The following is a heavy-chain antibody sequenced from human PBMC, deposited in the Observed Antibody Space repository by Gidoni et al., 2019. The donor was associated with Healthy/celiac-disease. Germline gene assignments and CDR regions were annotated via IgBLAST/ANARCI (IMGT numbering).Heavy chain of an antibody. J-gene: IGHJ6*02. CDR1: GFTFSSYE. CDR3: ARQGDIVVVPAAIFPSYGMDV. D-gene: IGHD2-2*01. Sequence: EVQLVESGGGLVQPGGSLRLSCAASGFTFSSYEMNWVRQAPGKGLEWVSYISSSGSTIYYADSVKGRFTISRDNAKNSLYLQMNSLRAEDTAVYYCARQGDIVVVPAAIFPSYGMDVWGQGTTVTVSS. CDR2: ISSSGSTI. V-gene: IGHV3-48*03.